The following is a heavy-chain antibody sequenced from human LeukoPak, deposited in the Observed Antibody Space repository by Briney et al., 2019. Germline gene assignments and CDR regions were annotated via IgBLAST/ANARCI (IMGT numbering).Heavy chain of an antibody. CDR1: GFTFRSYA. CDR3: ARIGSPRPATTP. V-gene: IGHV3-30-3*01. CDR2: ISYDGSNK. Sequence: GGSLRLSCAASGFTFRSYAMHWVRQAPGKGLEWVAVISYDGSNKYYADSVKGRFTISRDNSKNTLYLQMNSLRAEDTAVYYCARIGSPRPATTPWGRGTLVTVPS. D-gene: IGHD1-26*01. J-gene: IGHJ5*02.